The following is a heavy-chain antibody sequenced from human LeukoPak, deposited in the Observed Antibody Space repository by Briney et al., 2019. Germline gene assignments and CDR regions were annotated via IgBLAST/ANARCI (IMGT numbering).Heavy chain of an antibody. CDR1: GFTFSDYY. J-gene: IGHJ4*02. CDR2: ISSSSSYT. Sequence: GGSLRLSCAASGFTFSDYYMSWIRQAPGKGLEWVSYISSSSSYTNYADSVKGRFTISRDNAKNSLCLQMNSLRAEDTAVYYCARGLSYYDSSGYTFDYWGQGTLVTVSS. V-gene: IGHV3-11*06. D-gene: IGHD3-22*01. CDR3: ARGLSYYDSSGYTFDY.